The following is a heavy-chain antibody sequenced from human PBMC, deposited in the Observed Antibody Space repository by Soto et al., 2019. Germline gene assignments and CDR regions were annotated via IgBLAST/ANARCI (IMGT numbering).Heavy chain of an antibody. CDR2: IDNSGTIK. CDR3: ARGSTYYDFWSGYYIDYYYYGMDV. D-gene: IGHD3-3*01. CDR1: GFTFSDYY. Sequence: GGSLRLSCAASGFTFSDYYMTWIRQAPGKGLEWVSYIDNSGTIKYYADSVKGRFTISRDNSKNTLYLQMNSLRAEDTAVYYCARGSTYYDFWSGYYIDYYYYGMDVWGQGTTVTVSS. J-gene: IGHJ6*02. V-gene: IGHV3-11*04.